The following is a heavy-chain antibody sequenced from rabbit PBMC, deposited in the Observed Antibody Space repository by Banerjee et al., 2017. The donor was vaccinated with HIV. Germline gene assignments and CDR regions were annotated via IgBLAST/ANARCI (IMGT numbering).Heavy chain of an antibody. CDR3: ARDLAGVIGWNFDL. CDR2: IYTGSSGST. V-gene: IGHV1S47*01. CDR1: GSDISSYA. D-gene: IGHD4-1*01. Sequence: QEQLEESGGGLVKPGGTLTLTCTASGSDISSYAISWVRQAPGKGLEWIGCIYTGSSGSTYYASWAKGRFTITRSTSLNTVTLQLNSLTAADTATYFCARDLAGVIGWNFDLWGPGTLVTVS. J-gene: IGHJ4*01.